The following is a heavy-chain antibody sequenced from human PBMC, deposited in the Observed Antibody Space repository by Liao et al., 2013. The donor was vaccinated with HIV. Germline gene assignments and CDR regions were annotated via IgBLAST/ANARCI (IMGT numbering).Heavy chain of an antibody. CDR1: GGSISSYY. Sequence: QVHLQESGPRLVTPSETLSLTCTVSGGSISSYYWSWIRQPAGKGLEWIGRIYTSGSTYYNPSLKSRVTISVDTSKNQFSLKLSSVTAADTAVYYCARDELELPNYYYYYYMDVWGKGTTVTVSS. V-gene: IGHV4-4*07. J-gene: IGHJ6*03. D-gene: IGHD1-7*01. CDR2: IYTSGST. CDR3: ARDELELPNYYYYYYMDV.